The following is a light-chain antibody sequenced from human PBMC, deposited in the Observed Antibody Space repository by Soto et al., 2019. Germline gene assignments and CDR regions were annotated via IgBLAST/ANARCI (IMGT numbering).Light chain of an antibody. CDR2: GAS. Sequence: EIVMTQSPATLSVSPGERATLSCRASQSVSSVLAWYQQKPGQAPRLLIYGASTRATGIPARFSGSGSGTGFTLTISSLQSEDFAVYYCQQYNSWPYTFGQGTKLEIK. V-gene: IGKV3-15*01. CDR1: QSVSSV. J-gene: IGKJ2*01. CDR3: QQYNSWPYT.